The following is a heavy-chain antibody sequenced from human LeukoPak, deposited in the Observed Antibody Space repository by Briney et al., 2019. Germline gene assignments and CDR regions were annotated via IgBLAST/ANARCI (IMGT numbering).Heavy chain of an antibody. CDR1: GFTFGSYY. Sequence: PGGSLRLSCAASGFTFGSYYMTWVRQAPGKGLEWVSVISDSGGSIYYADSVKGRFTVSRDNSRNTLYLQMNSLRAEDTALYYCAKKIGTGPGHNWFDPWGQGTLVTVSS. CDR2: ISDSGGSI. V-gene: IGHV3-23*01. D-gene: IGHD2-8*02. J-gene: IGHJ5*02. CDR3: AKKIGTGPGHNWFDP.